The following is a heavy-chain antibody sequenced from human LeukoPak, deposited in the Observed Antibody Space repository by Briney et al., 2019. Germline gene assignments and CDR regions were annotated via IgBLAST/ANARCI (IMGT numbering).Heavy chain of an antibody. Sequence: GGSLRLSCAASGFTFSSYAVNWVRQAPGKGLEWVSAISGSGGGTYYSDSVMGRFTISRDNSENTLYPQMNSLRAEDTAVYYCAKEADTIIVLKRYLDYWGQGTLVTVSS. CDR3: AKEADTIIVLKRYLDY. J-gene: IGHJ4*02. CDR1: GFTFSSYA. D-gene: IGHD3-22*01. CDR2: ISGSGGGT. V-gene: IGHV3-23*01.